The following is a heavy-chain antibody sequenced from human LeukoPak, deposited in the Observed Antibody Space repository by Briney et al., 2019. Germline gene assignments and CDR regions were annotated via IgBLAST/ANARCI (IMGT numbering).Heavy chain of an antibody. CDR2: IGGSNGIT. J-gene: IGHJ4*02. CDR3: AKAYYDSSGYYKNYFDY. V-gene: IGHV3-23*01. D-gene: IGHD3-22*01. CDR1: RFTFNSYA. Sequence: GGSLRLSCAASRFTFNSYAMSWVRQAPGKGLEWVSVIGGSNGITFYVGSVKGRFTISRDNSKNTLYLQMNSLRAEDTAVYYCAKAYYDSSGYYKNYFDYWGQGTLVTVPS.